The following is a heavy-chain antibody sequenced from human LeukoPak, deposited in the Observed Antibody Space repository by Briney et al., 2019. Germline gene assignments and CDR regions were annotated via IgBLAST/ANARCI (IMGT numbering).Heavy chain of an antibody. Sequence: PGRSLRLSCAASGFTFSSYAMHWVRQAPGKGLEWVAVISYDGSNKYYADSVKGRFTISSDNSKNTLYLQMNSLRAEDTAVYYCAREDDYGDYEFQVRGMDVWGQGTTVTVSS. D-gene: IGHD4-17*01. CDR2: ISYDGSNK. CDR3: AREDDYGDYEFQVRGMDV. J-gene: IGHJ6*02. V-gene: IGHV3-30*04. CDR1: GFTFSSYA.